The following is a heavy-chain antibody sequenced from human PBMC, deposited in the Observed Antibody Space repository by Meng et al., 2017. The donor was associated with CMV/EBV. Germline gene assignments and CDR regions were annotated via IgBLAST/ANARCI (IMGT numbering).Heavy chain of an antibody. CDR1: GCTFSSHA. J-gene: IGHJ5*02. Sequence: SVKVSCKASGCTFSSHAINWVRQAPGQGLEWMGGISPILGIANYAPNFQGRVTITADKSTSTADMELRRLISDDTAVYYSARKSERTGCFDPWGQGTLVTVSS. V-gene: IGHV1-69*10. CDR3: ARKSERTGCFDP. CDR2: ISPILGIA.